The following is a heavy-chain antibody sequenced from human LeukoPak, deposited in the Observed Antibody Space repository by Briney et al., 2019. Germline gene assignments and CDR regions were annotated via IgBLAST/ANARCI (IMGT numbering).Heavy chain of an antibody. D-gene: IGHD3-3*01. V-gene: IGHV3-23*01. CDR1: GFTFSTFA. Sequence: QPGASLRLSCAASGFTFSTFAMNWVRQAPGKGLEWVSTISDAAGTTYYADSVRGRFTISRDNPKNTLYLQMNGLRAEDTAVYYCAKGEFWSAYYNWGQGTLVTVSS. CDR3: AKGEFWSAYYN. CDR2: ISDAAGTT. J-gene: IGHJ4*02.